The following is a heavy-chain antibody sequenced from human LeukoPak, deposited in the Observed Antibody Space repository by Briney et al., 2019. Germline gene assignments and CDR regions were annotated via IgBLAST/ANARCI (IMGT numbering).Heavy chain of an antibody. J-gene: IGHJ5*02. CDR3: ARDGSGLLNWFDP. V-gene: IGHV4-61*02. CDR2: IYTSGST. CDR1: GGSISSGTYC. Sequence: ASETLSLTCAVSGGSISSGTYCWSWLRQPAGKGLEWIGRIYTSGSTNYNPALKSRVTISLDPSKNQFSLKLSSVTAADTGVYYCARDGSGLLNWFDPWGQGTLVTVSS. D-gene: IGHD6-19*01.